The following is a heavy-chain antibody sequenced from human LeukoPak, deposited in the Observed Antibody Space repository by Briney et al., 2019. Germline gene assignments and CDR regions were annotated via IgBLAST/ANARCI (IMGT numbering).Heavy chain of an antibody. V-gene: IGHV3-30-3*01. CDR1: GFTFSAYG. CDR3: ARTRGNAFDI. Sequence: RAGGSLRLSCAASGFTFSAYGMHWVRQAPGKGLEWVAVISNDGSNKYNADSVKGRLTISRDNSKNTLYLQMNSQRLEDTATYYCARTRGNAFDIWGQGTMVTVSS. CDR2: ISNDGSNK. D-gene: IGHD3-16*01. J-gene: IGHJ3*02.